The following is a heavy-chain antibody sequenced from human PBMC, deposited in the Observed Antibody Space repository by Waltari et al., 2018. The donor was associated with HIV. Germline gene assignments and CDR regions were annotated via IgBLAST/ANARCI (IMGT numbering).Heavy chain of an antibody. CDR1: GIALRSYN. CDR2: IISSNNNV. V-gene: IGHV3-21*02. Sequence: QLVTAGGGLVTAGGALSISCEGSGIALRSYNMNWVRQVPGKGRGWVSSIISSNNNVFYGDSVKGRFTISRDNAKKSLFLQMNSLRGEDTAIYYCARRQAPYWYFDLWGRGTLVTVSS. J-gene: IGHJ2*01. CDR3: ARRQAPYWYFDL.